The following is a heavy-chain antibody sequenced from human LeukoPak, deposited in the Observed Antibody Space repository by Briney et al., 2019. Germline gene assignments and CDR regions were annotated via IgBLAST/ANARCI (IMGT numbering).Heavy chain of an antibody. CDR3: ARADGDHFEY. D-gene: IGHD4-17*01. J-gene: IGHJ4*02. CDR1: GGSFSGYY. CDR2: INHSGST. V-gene: IGHV4-34*01. Sequence: SETLSLTCAVYGGSFSGYYWSWIRQPPGKGLEWIGEINHSGSTNYNPSLKSRVTISVDTSKNQFSLKLSSVTAADTAVYYCARADGDHFEYWGQGTLVTVSS.